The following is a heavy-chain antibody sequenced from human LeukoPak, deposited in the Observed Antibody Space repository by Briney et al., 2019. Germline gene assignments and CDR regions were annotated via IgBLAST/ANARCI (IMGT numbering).Heavy chain of an antibody. CDR3: AKELHGSGNYAFDY. CDR1: GFTFSSYA. Sequence: GGSLRLSCAASGFTFSSYAMSWVRQAPGKGQEWVSTVSVYGGTTYYADSVKGRFTISRDNSKNTLYLQMNSLRPEDAAVYFCAKELHGSGNYAFDYWAREPWSPSPQ. CDR2: VSVYGGTT. V-gene: IGHV3-23*01. D-gene: IGHD3-10*01. J-gene: IGHJ4*02.